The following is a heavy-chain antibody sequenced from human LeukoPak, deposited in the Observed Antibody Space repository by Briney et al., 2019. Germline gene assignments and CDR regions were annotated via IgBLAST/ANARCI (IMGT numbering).Heavy chain of an antibody. CDR2: INPNSGGT. J-gene: IGHJ4*02. V-gene: IGHV1-2*02. D-gene: IGHD5-12*01. CDR1: GYTFTGYY. Sequence: GASVKVSCKASGYTFTGYYMHWVRQAPGQGLEWMGWINPNSGGTNYAQKFQGRVTMTRDTSISTACMELSRLRSDDTAVYYCARDKGGRGYSGYDYLSLGYFDYWGQGTLVTVSS. CDR3: ARDKGGRGYSGYDYLSLGYFDY.